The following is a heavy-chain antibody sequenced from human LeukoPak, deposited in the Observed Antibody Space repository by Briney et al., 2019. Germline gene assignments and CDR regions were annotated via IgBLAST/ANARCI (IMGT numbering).Heavy chain of an antibody. CDR2: IYTSGST. D-gene: IGHD3-10*01. Sequence: SETLSLTCTVSGGSISSYYWSWIRQPAGKGLEWIGRIYTSGSTNYNPSLKSRVTISVDTSKNQFSLKLSSVTAADTAVYYCARDVGQVRGVIPYYNWFDPWGQGTLVTVSS. V-gene: IGHV4-4*07. CDR1: GGSISSYY. J-gene: IGHJ5*02. CDR3: ARDVGQVRGVIPYYNWFDP.